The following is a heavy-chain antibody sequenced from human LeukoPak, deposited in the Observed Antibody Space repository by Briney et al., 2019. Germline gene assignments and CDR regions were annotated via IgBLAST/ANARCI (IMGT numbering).Heavy chain of an antibody. CDR3: VRGVAGTYWYFDL. Sequence: GGALRLSCSAPGFTFSSYAMHWVRQAPGKGLEYVSVISSNGGNTYSADSVKGRFTISRDNSKNTLYLQMSSLRAEDTAVYYCVRGVAGTYWYFDLWGRGTLVTVSS. D-gene: IGHD2-15*01. CDR1: GFTFSSYA. J-gene: IGHJ2*01. CDR2: ISSNGGNT. V-gene: IGHV3-64D*09.